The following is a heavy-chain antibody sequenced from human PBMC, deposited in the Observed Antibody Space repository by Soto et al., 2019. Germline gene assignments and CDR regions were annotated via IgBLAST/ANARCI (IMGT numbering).Heavy chain of an antibody. J-gene: IGHJ5*02. CDR3: AKPLWYGESVFDP. CDR1: GFTFSDYG. CDR2: IRGSAGNT. D-gene: IGHD3-10*01. V-gene: IGHV3-23*01. Sequence: EVQLSQSGAGLVQPGGSLRLSGAASGFTFSDYGMSWVREAPGKGLEWVSTIRGSAGNTYYVDSVKGRFTISRDDSTNTVYLQMNSLRAEDTAVYYCAKPLWYGESVFDPWGQGTLVIVSS.